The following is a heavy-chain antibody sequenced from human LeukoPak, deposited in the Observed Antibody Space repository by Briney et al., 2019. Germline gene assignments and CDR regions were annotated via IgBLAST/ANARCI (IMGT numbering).Heavy chain of an antibody. CDR3: VRGNYTDGGRNWFDP. V-gene: IGHV4-4*07. CDR2: THTNGNT. Sequence: SETLSLTCTVSGDSIHSHFYGWIRQPAGKGLEWIGRTHTNGNTLYNPSLKSRVTMSVDTFKSQFSLRLTSVTAADTAFYYCVRGNYTDGGRNWFDPWGQGILVTVSS. J-gene: IGHJ5*02. D-gene: IGHD1-7*01. CDR1: GDSIHSHF.